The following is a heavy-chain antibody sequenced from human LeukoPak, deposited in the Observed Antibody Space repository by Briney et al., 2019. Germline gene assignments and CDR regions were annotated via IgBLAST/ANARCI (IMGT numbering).Heavy chain of an antibody. J-gene: IGHJ5*02. Sequence: NTSETLSLTCAVYGGSFSGYYWSWIRQPPGKGLEWIGEINHSGSTNYNPSLKSRVTISVDTSKNQFSLKLSSVTAADTAVYYCARGLDSSSLLRRWSWFDPWGQGTLVTVSS. D-gene: IGHD6-13*01. CDR3: ARGLDSSSLLRRWSWFDP. CDR2: INHSGST. V-gene: IGHV4-34*01. CDR1: GGSFSGYY.